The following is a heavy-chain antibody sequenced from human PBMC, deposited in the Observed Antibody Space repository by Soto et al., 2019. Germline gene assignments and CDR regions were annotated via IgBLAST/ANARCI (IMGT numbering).Heavy chain of an antibody. CDR1: GFTFSSYG. Sequence: GGSLRLSCAASGFTFSSYGMHWVRQAPGKGLEWVAVISYDGSNKYYADSVKGRFTISRDNSKNTLYLQMNSLRAEDTAVYYCAKGPPGYSSGWYDYWGQGTLVTVSS. V-gene: IGHV3-30*18. CDR2: ISYDGSNK. J-gene: IGHJ4*02. D-gene: IGHD6-19*01. CDR3: AKGPPGYSSGWYDY.